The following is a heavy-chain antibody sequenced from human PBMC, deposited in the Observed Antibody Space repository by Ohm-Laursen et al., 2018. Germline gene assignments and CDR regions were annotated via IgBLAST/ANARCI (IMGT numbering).Heavy chain of an antibody. J-gene: IGHJ4*02. Sequence: SLRLSCTASGFTFDDYAMHWGRQAPGKGLEWVSGISWNSGSIGYADSVKGRFTISRDNAKNSLYLQMNSLRAEDTALYYCAKGRYYSSSSGVEYWGQGTLVTVSS. CDR3: AKGRYYSSSSGVEY. CDR1: GFTFDDYA. CDR2: ISWNSGSI. D-gene: IGHD6-6*01. V-gene: IGHV3-9*01.